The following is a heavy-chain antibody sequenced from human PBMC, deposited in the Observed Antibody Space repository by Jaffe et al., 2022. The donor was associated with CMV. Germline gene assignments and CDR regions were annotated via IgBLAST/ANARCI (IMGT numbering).Heavy chain of an antibody. D-gene: IGHD3-9*01. CDR3: AKDIVPAYWLLGFDI. CDR2: ISWNSGSI. Sequence: EVQLVESGGGLVQPGRSLRLSCAASGFTFDDYAMHWVRQAPGKGLEWVSGISWNSGSIGYADSVKGRFTISRDNAKNSLYLQMNSLRAEDTALYYCAKDIVPAYWLLGFDIWGQGTMVTVSS. J-gene: IGHJ3*02. CDR1: GFTFDDYA. V-gene: IGHV3-9*01.